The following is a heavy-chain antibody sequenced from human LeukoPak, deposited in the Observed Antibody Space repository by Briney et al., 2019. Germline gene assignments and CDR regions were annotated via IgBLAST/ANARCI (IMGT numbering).Heavy chain of an antibody. Sequence: ASVKVSCKASGGTFSSYAISWVRQAPGQGLEWMGRIIPILGIANYAQKFQGRVTITADKSTSTAYMELSSLRSEDTAVYYCAIGERLPLRGGNWFDPWGQGTLVTVSS. D-gene: IGHD3-10*01. CDR3: AIGERLPLRGGNWFDP. CDR2: IIPILGIA. J-gene: IGHJ5*02. V-gene: IGHV1-69*04. CDR1: GGTFSSYA.